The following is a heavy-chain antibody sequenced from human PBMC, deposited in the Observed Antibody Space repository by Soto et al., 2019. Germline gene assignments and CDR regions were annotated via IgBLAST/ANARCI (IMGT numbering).Heavy chain of an antibody. CDR2: MNTNSGTR. Sequence: QVQLVQSGAELKKPGASVKVSCKTSGYTFTDYDINWVRLAPGLGLEWLGWMNTNSGTRGHAQKFQGRINMTRDASINTAYLELSGLTSEDAAIYFCARDEGEDYGDFFRLWGQGTLVAASS. CDR1: GYTFTDYD. J-gene: IGHJ4*02. CDR3: ARDEGEDYGDFFRL. V-gene: IGHV1-8*02. D-gene: IGHD4-17*01.